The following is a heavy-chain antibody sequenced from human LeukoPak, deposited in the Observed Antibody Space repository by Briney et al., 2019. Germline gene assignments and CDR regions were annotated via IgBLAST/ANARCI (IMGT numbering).Heavy chain of an antibody. Sequence: SDTLSLLCSVSSRFHNNHKERCLPQPAGKGLEWIGRILSTGTTRYNPSLESRVSMSVDTSKNQFSLRLSFVTAADTAIYYCVRGIVGATGPDFWGQGIQVTVSA. CDR3: VRGIVGATGPDF. D-gene: IGHD1-26*01. CDR1: SRFHNNHK. V-gene: IGHV4-4*07. CDR2: ILSTGTT. J-gene: IGHJ4*02.